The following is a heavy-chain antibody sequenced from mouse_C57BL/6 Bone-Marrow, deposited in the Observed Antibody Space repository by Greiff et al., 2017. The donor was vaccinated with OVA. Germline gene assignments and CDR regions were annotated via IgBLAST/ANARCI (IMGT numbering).Heavy chain of an antibody. V-gene: IGHV14-3*01. J-gene: IGHJ4*01. CDR3: ARDVCEDCFDAIDY. D-gene: IGHD6-1*01. Sequence: VQLQQSVAELVRPGASVKLSCTASGFNIKNSNMHWVKQRPEQGLEWIGRIDPASGNTKYAPKFKGKATMTADTSSITAYMQISRLTSEDTAVYFCARDVCEDCFDAIDYWGQGTTVTVAS. CDR1: GFNIKNSN. CDR2: IDPASGNT.